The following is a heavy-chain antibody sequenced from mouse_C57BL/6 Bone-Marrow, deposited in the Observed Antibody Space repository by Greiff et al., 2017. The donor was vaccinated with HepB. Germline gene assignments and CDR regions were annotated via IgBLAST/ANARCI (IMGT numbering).Heavy chain of an antibody. CDR1: GYTFTSYW. CDR3: ARSHGSSSLKDY. Sequence: QVQLQQPGAELVKPGASVKMSCKASGYTFTSYWITWVKQRPGQGLEWIGDIHPGSGSTNYNEKFKSKATLTVDTSSSTAYMQLSSLTSEDSAVYYCARSHGSSSLKDYWGQGTTLTVSS. J-gene: IGHJ2*01. CDR2: IHPGSGST. V-gene: IGHV1-55*01. D-gene: IGHD1-1*01.